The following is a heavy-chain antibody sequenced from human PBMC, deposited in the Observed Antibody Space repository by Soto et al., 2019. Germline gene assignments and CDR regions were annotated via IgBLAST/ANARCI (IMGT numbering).Heavy chain of an antibody. J-gene: IGHJ6*02. Sequence: GGSLRLSCAASGFTFDDYTMHWVRQAPGKGLEWVSLISWDGGSTYYADSVKGRFTISRDNSKNSLYLQMNSLRTEDTALYYCAKDHFGFMITRPMYGMDVWGQGTTVTVSS. V-gene: IGHV3-43*01. CDR3: AKDHFGFMITRPMYGMDV. D-gene: IGHD3-16*01. CDR1: GFTFDDYT. CDR2: ISWDGGST.